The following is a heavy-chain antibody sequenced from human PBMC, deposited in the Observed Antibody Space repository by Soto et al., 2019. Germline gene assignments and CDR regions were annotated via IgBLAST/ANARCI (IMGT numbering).Heavy chain of an antibody. J-gene: IGHJ6*02. CDR2: ISYDGSNK. CDR1: GFTFSSYG. V-gene: IGHV3-30*18. Sequence: QVQLVESGGGVVQPGRSLRLSCAASGFTFSSYGMHWVRQAPVKGLEWVAVISYDGSNKYYADSVKGRFTISRDNSKNTLYLQMNSLRAEDTAVYYCAKSGPRSGGTLTYGMDVWGQGTTVTVSS. CDR3: AKSGPRSGGTLTYGMDV. D-gene: IGHD2-15*01.